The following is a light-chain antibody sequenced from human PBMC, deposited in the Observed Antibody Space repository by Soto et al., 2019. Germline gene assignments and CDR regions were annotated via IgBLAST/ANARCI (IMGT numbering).Light chain of an antibody. CDR1: QSLDSTY. Sequence: EVVLTQSPGTLSLSPGERATLSCRASQSLDSTYLAWYQQKPGQSPRLVIYGASRRATGIPDRFSGSGSGADCTLTIGRLEPEDFAVYYCQRSGSAPPYIFGAGTRLDSK. V-gene: IGKV3-20*01. CDR2: GAS. CDR3: QRSGSAPPYI. J-gene: IGKJ2*01.